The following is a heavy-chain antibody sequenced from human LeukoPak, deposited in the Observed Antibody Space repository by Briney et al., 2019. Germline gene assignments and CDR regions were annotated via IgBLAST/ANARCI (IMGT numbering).Heavy chain of an antibody. CDR3: ASFPYYCDSSGHSVFGAFDI. V-gene: IGHV3-48*01. D-gene: IGHD3-22*01. J-gene: IGHJ3*02. CDR1: GFTFSSYS. Sequence: PGGSLRLSCAASGFTFSSYSMNWVRQAPGKGLEWVSYISSSSSTIYYADSVKGRFTISRDNAKNSLYLQMNSLRAEDTAVYYCASFPYYCDSSGHSVFGAFDIWGQGTMVTVSS. CDR2: ISSSSSTI.